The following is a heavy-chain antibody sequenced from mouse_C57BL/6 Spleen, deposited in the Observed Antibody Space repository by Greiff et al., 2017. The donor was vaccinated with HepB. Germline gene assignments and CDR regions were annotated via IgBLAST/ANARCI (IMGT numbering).Heavy chain of an antibody. CDR1: GFTFSDYG. Sequence: EVNLVESGGGLVKPGGSLKLSCAASGFTFSDYGMHWVRQAPEKGLEWVAYISSGSSTIYYADTVKGRFTISRDNAKNTLFLQMTSLRSEDTAMYYCARMGLRRSLDYWGQGTTLTVSS. CDR2: ISSGSSTI. V-gene: IGHV5-17*01. J-gene: IGHJ2*01. D-gene: IGHD2-4*01. CDR3: ARMGLRRSLDY.